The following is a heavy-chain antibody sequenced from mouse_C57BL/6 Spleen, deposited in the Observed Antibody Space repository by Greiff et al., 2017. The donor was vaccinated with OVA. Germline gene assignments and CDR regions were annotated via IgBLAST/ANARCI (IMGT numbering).Heavy chain of an antibody. J-gene: IGHJ1*01. D-gene: IGHD4-1*01. CDR1: GYTFTSYG. V-gene: IGHV1-81*01. Sequence: VQLQQSGAELARPGASVKLSCKASGYTFTSYGISWVKQRTGQGLEWIGEIYPRSGNTYYNEKFKGKATLTADKSSSTAYMQLSSLTSEDSAVYFCARSTNWGYWYFDVWGSGTTVTVSS. CDR2: IYPRSGNT. CDR3: ARSTNWGYWYFDV.